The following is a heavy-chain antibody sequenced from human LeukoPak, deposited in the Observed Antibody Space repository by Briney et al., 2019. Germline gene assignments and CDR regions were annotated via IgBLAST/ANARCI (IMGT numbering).Heavy chain of an antibody. CDR2: INPSGGST. J-gene: IGHJ4*02. D-gene: IGHD6-19*01. V-gene: IGHV1-46*01. CDR3: ARDSTVIAVAGTGGGYYFDY. Sequence: ASVKVSCKASGYTFTSYYMHWVRQAPEQGLEWMGVINPSGGSTSYAQKFQGRVTMTRDTSTSTVYMELSSLRSEDTAVYYCARDSTVIAVAGTGGGYYFDYWGQGTLVTVSS. CDR1: GYTFTSYY.